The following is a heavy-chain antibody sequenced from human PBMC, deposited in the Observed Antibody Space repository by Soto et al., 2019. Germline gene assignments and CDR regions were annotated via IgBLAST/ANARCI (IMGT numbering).Heavy chain of an antibody. V-gene: IGHV4-39*01. Sequence: QVQLQESGPGLVKPSETLSLTCTVSGGSIISSTYYWGWIRRPPGKGLEWIGSIHYSGSTYYNPSFKSRLTVSADTSKNQFSLELSSVTAADTALYYCARHPNSAPLLFDYWGQGTLVTASS. CDR2: IHYSGST. J-gene: IGHJ4*02. CDR1: GGSIISSTYY. CDR3: ARHPNSAPLLFDY. D-gene: IGHD1-26*01.